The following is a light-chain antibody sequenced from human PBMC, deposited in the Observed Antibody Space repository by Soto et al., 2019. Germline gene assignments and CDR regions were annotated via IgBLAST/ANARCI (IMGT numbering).Light chain of an antibody. CDR3: QQSYSTRSWT. Sequence: DIQMPQPPSSPSAPVGDRVTITCRASQSISMYFKLFQQKSGKAPEHLFCAASRLQRGVPSRFRCSGSGTDFTLTISSLQPEDFATYYCQQSYSTRSWTFGQGTKVDI. J-gene: IGKJ1*01. CDR2: AAS. V-gene: IGKV1-39*01. CDR1: QSISMY.